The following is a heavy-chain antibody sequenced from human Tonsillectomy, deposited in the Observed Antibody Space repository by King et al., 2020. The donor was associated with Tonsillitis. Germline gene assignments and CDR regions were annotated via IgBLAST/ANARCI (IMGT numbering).Heavy chain of an antibody. D-gene: IGHD4-23*01. CDR2: IVPMFGST. CDR1: GGTFSNFA. V-gene: IGHV1-69*14. Sequence: QGQLVQSGAEMKKPGSSVKVSCKASGGTFSNFAVIWVRQAPGQGLEWMGRIVPMFGSTNYAQKFQGRVTITADKSTSTAYMELSSLRFEDSAVYYCARTPGVDYGGDPARYFDLGGRGSLVTVSS. CDR3: ARTPGVDYGGDPARYFDL. J-gene: IGHJ2*01.